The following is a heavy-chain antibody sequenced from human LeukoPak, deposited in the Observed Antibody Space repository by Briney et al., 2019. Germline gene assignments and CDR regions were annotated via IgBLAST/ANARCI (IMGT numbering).Heavy chain of an antibody. CDR1: GFTFSSYG. Sequence: GGSLRLSCAASGFTFSSYGMSWVRQAPGKGLEWVSAISGSGGSTYYADSVKGRFTISRDNSKNTLYLQMNSLRAEDTAVYYCAKGSWDMIVVVITYFGYWGQGTLVTVSS. J-gene: IGHJ4*02. V-gene: IGHV3-23*01. D-gene: IGHD3-22*01. CDR3: AKGSWDMIVVVITYFGY. CDR2: ISGSGGST.